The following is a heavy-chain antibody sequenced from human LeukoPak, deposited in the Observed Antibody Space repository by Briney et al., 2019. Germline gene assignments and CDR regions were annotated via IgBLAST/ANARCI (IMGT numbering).Heavy chain of an antibody. CDR1: GGSISSYY. Sequence: SETLSLTCTVSGGSISSYYWSWIRQPPGKGLEWNGYIYYSGSTNYNPSLKSRVTISVDTSKNQFSLKLSSVTAADTAVYYCASSLPSIASRVSFDYWGQGTLVTVSS. CDR3: ASSLPSIASRVSFDY. J-gene: IGHJ4*02. V-gene: IGHV4-59*08. D-gene: IGHD6-6*01. CDR2: IYYSGST.